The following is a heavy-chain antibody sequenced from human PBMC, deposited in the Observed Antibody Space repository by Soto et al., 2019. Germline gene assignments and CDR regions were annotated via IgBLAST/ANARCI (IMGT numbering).Heavy chain of an antibody. J-gene: IGHJ4*02. CDR1: GFTFTRYS. CDR3: ARESEDLTSNFDY. Sequence: GSLRLSCAASGFTFTRYSMNWVRQAPGKGLEWASSISSTTNYMYYGDSMKGRFTISRDNAKNSLYLEMNSLRAEDTAVYYCARESEDLTSNFDYWGQGTLVTVSS. V-gene: IGHV3-21*06. CDR2: ISSTTNYM.